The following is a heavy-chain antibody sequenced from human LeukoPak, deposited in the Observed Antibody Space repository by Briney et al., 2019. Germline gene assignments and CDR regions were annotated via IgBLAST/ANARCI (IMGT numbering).Heavy chain of an antibody. CDR2: INHSGST. CDR1: GGSFSGYY. Sequence: PSETLSLTCAVYGGSFSGYYWNWIRQPPGKGLEWIGEINHSGSTNYNPSPKSRVTISIDTSKNQFSLKLSSVTAADTAVYYCARPYYGSGSSPYYYYMDVWGKGTTVTISS. V-gene: IGHV4-34*01. J-gene: IGHJ6*03. D-gene: IGHD3-10*01. CDR3: ARPYYGSGSSPYYYYMDV.